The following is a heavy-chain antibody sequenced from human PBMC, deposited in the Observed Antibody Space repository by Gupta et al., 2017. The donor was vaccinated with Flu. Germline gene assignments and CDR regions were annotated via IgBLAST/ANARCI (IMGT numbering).Heavy chain of an antibody. Sequence: EVQLVVSGGGLVKPGGSVRLSCPASGFTFSDVYMSWVRQAPGKGLEWVGRIKTKADGETKDNTAPVKGRFTISRDDSKNLLYLQMNSLKTEDTAMYYWATVSHVRSLEWPDYWGQGTLVTVSS. CDR2: IKTKADGETK. V-gene: IGHV3-15*01. J-gene: IGHJ4*02. CDR1: GFTFSDVY. CDR3: ATVSHVRSLEWPDY. D-gene: IGHD3-3*01.